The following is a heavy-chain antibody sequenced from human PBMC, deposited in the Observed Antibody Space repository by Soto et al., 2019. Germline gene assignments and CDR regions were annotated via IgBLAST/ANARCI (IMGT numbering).Heavy chain of an antibody. J-gene: IGHJ6*02. CDR1: GYTFNSYY. CDR3: ARGVLVPAAMEDYYYYGMDV. D-gene: IGHD2-2*01. V-gene: IGHV1-46*02. CDR2: INPSGGST. Sequence: ASVKVSCKASGYTFNSYYMHWVRQAPGQGLEWMGIINPSGGSTSYAQKFQGRVTMTRDTSTSTVYMELSSLRSEDTAVYYCARGVLVPAAMEDYYYYGMDVWGQGTTVTVSS.